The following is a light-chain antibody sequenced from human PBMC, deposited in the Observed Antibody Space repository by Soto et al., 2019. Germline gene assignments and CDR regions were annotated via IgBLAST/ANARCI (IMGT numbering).Light chain of an antibody. V-gene: IGKV3-20*01. Sequence: IVLTQSPDTLSLSPVERATLSCRASQSVTSIYVAWYQQTPGQAPRLLIYEASSRTTGIPDRFSGSGSGTDFTLTISRLEPGDRAVYYCQQYGNSPLTFGGGTKVDIK. CDR1: QSVTSIY. CDR2: EAS. J-gene: IGKJ4*01. CDR3: QQYGNSPLT.